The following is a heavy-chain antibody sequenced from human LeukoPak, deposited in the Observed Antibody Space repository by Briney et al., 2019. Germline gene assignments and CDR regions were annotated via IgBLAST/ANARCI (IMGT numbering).Heavy chain of an antibody. CDR3: ASCRVYTILTGYCSFDY. D-gene: IGHD3-9*01. V-gene: IGHV1-18*01. J-gene: IGHJ4*02. CDR1: GYTFTSYG. CDR2: ISAYNGST. Sequence: ASVKVSCKASGYTFTSYGISWVRQAPGQGLEWMGWISAYNGSTNYAQKLQGRVTMTTDTSTSTAYMELRSLRSDDTAVYYCASCRVYTILTGYCSFDYWGQGTLVTVSS.